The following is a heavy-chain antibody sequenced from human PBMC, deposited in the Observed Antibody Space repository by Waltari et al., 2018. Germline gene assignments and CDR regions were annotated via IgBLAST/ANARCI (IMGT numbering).Heavy chain of an antibody. Sequence: QVQLQESGPGLVKPSGTLSLTCAVSGGSISSSNWWSWVRQPPGKGLEWIGEIYHSGSTNYNPSLKSRVTMSVDKSKNQVSLKVGSGTAADTAVYYCAGIAAAANWFDPWGQGTLVTVSS. CDR3: AGIAAAANWFDP. CDR1: GGSISSSNW. J-gene: IGHJ5*02. V-gene: IGHV4-4*02. D-gene: IGHD6-13*01. CDR2: IYHSGST.